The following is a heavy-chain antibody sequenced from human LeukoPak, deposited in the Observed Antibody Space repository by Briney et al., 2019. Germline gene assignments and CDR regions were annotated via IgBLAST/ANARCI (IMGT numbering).Heavy chain of an antibody. CDR1: GGSISSHY. CDR3: ARGPGMATVKD. V-gene: IGHV4-59*11. CDR2: IYYSGST. Sequence: SETLSLTCIVSGGSISSHYWSWIRQPPGKGLECIGNIYYSGSTNYNPSLKSRVTISIDTSKNQFSLKLSSVTAADTAVYYCARGPGMATVKDWGQGTLVTVSS. J-gene: IGHJ4*02. D-gene: IGHD5-24*01.